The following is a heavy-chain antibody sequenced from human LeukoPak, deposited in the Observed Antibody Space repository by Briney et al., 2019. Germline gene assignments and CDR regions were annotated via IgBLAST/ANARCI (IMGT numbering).Heavy chain of an antibody. CDR2: INPSGGST. CDR1: GYTFTSYY. V-gene: IGHV1-46*01. CDR3: ARDAIQLLTHCGMDV. Sequence: ASVKVSCKASGYTFTSYYMHWVRQAPGQGLEWMGIINPSGGSTSYAQKFQGRVTMTRDTSTSTVYMELSSLRSEDTAGYYCARDAIQLLTHCGMDVWGQGTTVTVSS. D-gene: IGHD5-18*01. J-gene: IGHJ6*02.